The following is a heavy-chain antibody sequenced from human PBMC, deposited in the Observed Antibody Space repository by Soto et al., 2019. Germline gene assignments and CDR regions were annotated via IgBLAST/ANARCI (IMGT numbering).Heavy chain of an antibody. J-gene: IGHJ6*02. D-gene: IGHD2-21*01. Sequence: PGEPLKISCKGSVYRFTTYWIGWVRQLPGKGLEWMGIIYPGDSDTVYSPSFQGQVTISADNSINTAYLQWRGLKASDTAMYYCARDRDELVGIFPYYYGMDVWGQGTTVTVS. V-gene: IGHV5-51*01. CDR2: IYPGDSDT. CDR1: VYRFTTYW. CDR3: ARDRDELVGIFPYYYGMDV.